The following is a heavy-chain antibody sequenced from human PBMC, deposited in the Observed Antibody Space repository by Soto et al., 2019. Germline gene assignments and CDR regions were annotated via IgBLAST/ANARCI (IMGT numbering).Heavy chain of an antibody. V-gene: IGHV1-46*02. CDR1: GYNFNQYY. J-gene: IGHJ4*02. D-gene: IGHD4-17*01. CDR2: INLRGGTT. CDR3: ARGPDDSDVPRWDH. Sequence: QVQLVQSGPEVLKPGASVRLSCATSGYNFNQYYIHWVRQAPGQGLEWMGIINLRGGTTEYAHKLRGRVTVTGDTSTRTDYMELSSLRSEDTAVYFCARGPDDSDVPRWDHWGQGTLITVSS.